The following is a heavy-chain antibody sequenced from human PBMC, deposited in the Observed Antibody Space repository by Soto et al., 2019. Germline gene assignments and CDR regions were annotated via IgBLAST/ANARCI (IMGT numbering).Heavy chain of an antibody. D-gene: IGHD6-13*01. CDR2: IDPSDSYT. Sequence: PGESLKISCKGSGYSFTSYWISWVRQMPGKGLEWMGRIDPSDSYTNYSPSFQGHVTISADKSISTAYLQWSSLKASDTAMYYCASAPVGGIAAAGTGYCGMDFWGQGTTVTVSS. CDR1: GYSFTSYW. V-gene: IGHV5-10-1*01. CDR3: ASAPVGGIAAAGTGYCGMDF. J-gene: IGHJ6*02.